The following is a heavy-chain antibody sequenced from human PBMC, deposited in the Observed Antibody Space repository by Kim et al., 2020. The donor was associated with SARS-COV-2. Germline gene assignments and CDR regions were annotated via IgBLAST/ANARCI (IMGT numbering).Heavy chain of an antibody. CDR3: ARLGRGSGSYFED. D-gene: IGHD3-10*01. CDR2: IFYSGVT. CDR1: GGSINTYY. Sequence: SETLSLTCTVSGGSINTYYWSWIRQPPGKGLEWIGFIFYSGVTNYNPSLKSRVTISLDTSKNQFSLNLRSVTAADTAIYYCARLGRGSGSYFEDWGQGNLVTVSS. J-gene: IGHJ4*02. V-gene: IGHV4-59*01.